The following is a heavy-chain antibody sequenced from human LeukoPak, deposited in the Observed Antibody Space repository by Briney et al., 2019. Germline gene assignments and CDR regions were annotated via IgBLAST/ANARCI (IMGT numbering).Heavy chain of an antibody. V-gene: IGHV3-21*01. CDR2: ISSSNYYI. Sequence: GGSLRLSCAASGFTFSSYTMTWVRQAPGKGLEWVSSISSSNYYIYYTGSVKGRFTISRDNAENSLYLQMNSLRAEDTAVYYCARDRYCSSTSCLYGMDVWGQGTTVTVSS. D-gene: IGHD2-2*01. J-gene: IGHJ6*02. CDR1: GFTFSSYT. CDR3: ARDRYCSSTSCLYGMDV.